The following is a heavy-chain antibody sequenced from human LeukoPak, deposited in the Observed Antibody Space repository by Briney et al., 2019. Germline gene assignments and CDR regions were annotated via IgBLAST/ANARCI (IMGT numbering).Heavy chain of an antibody. CDR3: ARDGIVGAYNSGNDY. D-gene: IGHD1-26*01. CDR1: GSTFSNYW. J-gene: IGHJ4*02. Sequence: QPGGSLRLFCAASGSTFSNYWMHWVRQAPGKGLVWVSRMNSDGSTTAYADSVKGRFTISRDNAKNTLYLQMNSLRAEDTAVYYCARDGIVGAYNSGNDYWGQGTLVTVSP. CDR2: MNSDGSTT. V-gene: IGHV3-74*01.